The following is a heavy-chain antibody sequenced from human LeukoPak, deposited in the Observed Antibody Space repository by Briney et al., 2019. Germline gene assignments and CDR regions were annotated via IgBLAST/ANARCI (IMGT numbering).Heavy chain of an antibody. J-gene: IGHJ4*02. Sequence: ASVKVSCKASGYTFTSYGISWVRQAPGQGLEWMGWISAYNGNTNYAQKLQGRVTMTTDTPTSTAYMELRSLRSDDTAVYYCARDYLDDYGDYAFDYWGQGTLVTVSS. CDR3: ARDYLDDYGDYAFDY. V-gene: IGHV1-18*01. D-gene: IGHD4-17*01. CDR2: ISAYNGNT. CDR1: GYTFTSYG.